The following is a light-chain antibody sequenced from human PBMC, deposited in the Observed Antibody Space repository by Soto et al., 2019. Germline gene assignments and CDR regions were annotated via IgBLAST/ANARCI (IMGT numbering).Light chain of an antibody. CDR1: QSVRSS. CDR2: GAS. J-gene: IGKJ5*01. V-gene: IGKV3-15*01. Sequence: EIVMTQSPATLSVSPGERARLSCRASQSVRSSLAWYQQIPGQAPRLLIYGASTRATGIPARFSGSGSGTDFTLTISSLQSEDFAVYYCQVRTNWSIAFGRGTRLEIK. CDR3: QVRTNWSIA.